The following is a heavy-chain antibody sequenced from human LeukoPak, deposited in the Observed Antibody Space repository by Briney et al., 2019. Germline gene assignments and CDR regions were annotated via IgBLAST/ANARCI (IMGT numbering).Heavy chain of an antibody. J-gene: IGHJ3*02. Sequence: PGRSLRLSCAASGFTFDDYAMHWVRQAPGKGLEWVSGISWNSGSIGYADSVKGRFTISRDNAKNSLYLQMNSLRAEDTALYYCAKDISGSGSYHAFDIWGQGTMVTVSS. D-gene: IGHD3-10*01. CDR3: AKDISGSGSYHAFDI. V-gene: IGHV3-9*01. CDR2: ISWNSGSI. CDR1: GFTFDDYA.